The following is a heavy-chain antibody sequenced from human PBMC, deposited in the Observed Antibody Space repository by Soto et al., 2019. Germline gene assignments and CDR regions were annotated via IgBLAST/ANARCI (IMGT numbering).Heavy chain of an antibody. D-gene: IGHD5-12*01. CDR2: IYYSGST. J-gene: IGHJ4*02. Sequence: SETLSLTCTFSGGSISSGGYYWSWIRQHPGKGLEWIGYIYYSGSTYYNPSLKSRVTISVDTSKNQFSLKLSSVTTADTAVYYCARDRGYSGYDWGKGTLVTVSS. CDR1: GGSISSGGYY. V-gene: IGHV4-31*03. CDR3: ARDRGYSGYD.